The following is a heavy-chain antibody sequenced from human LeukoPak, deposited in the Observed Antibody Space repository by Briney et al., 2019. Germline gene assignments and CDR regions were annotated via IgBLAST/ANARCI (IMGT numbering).Heavy chain of an antibody. CDR3: ARGNYTVRILDY. CDR2: INHSGST. J-gene: IGHJ4*02. V-gene: IGHV4-34*01. D-gene: IGHD2-2*02. CDR1: GGSFSGYY. Sequence: SETLSLTCAVYGGSFSGYYWSWIRQPPGKGLERIGEINHSGSTNYNPSLKSRVTISVDTSKNQFSLKLSSVTAADTAVYYCARGNYTVRILDYWGQGTLVTVSS.